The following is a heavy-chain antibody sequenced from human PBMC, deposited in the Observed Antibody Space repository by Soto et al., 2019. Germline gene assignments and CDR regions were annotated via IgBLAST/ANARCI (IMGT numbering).Heavy chain of an antibody. CDR2: IKEDGSER. CDR3: AKDFYRGITLMVYSNFDS. D-gene: IGHD2-8*01. Sequence: GGSLRLSCAVSGFSFGTYWMSWVRQAPGKGLEWLASIKEDGSERYYLDSVKGRFTISRDNAKDSLSLQMNSLRGEDTAMYYCAKDFYRGITLMVYSNFDSWGQGSLVTVSS. CDR1: GFSFGTYW. V-gene: IGHV3-7*03. J-gene: IGHJ4*02.